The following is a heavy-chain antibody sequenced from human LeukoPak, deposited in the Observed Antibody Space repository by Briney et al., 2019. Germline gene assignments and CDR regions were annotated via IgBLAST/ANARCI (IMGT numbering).Heavy chain of an antibody. V-gene: IGHV3-30*02. CDR3: ARANGDSSGYYFRGMDV. J-gene: IGHJ6*02. D-gene: IGHD3-22*01. Sequence: GRSLRLSCAASGFTFSSYGMHWVRQAPGKGLEWVAFIRYDGSNKYYADSVKGRFTISRDNSKNTLYLQMNSLRAEDTAVYYCARANGDSSGYYFRGMDVWGQGTTVTVSS. CDR2: IRYDGSNK. CDR1: GFTFSSYG.